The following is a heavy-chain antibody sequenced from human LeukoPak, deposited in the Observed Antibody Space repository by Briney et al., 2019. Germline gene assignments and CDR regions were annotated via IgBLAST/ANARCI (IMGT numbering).Heavy chain of an antibody. V-gene: IGHV4-39*07. J-gene: IGHJ4*02. CDR1: GGSISSSSYY. CDR2: IYYSGST. D-gene: IGHD6-13*01. CDR3: VRGLDSSSYVDS. Sequence: SEPLSLTCTVSGGSISSSSYYWGWIRQPPGKGLEWIGSIYYSGSTHYSPSLKSRLIMSVDTSKNQFSLKLNFVTAADTALYYCVRGLDSSSYVDSWGQGTLVTVSS.